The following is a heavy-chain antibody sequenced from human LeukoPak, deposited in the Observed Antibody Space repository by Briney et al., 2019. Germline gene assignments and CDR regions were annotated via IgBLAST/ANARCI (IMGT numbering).Heavy chain of an antibody. CDR3: ATDYGEYALDCFAY. J-gene: IGHJ4*02. V-gene: IGHV1-24*01. D-gene: IGHD4-17*01. CDR2: FDPEDGET. Sequence: ASVKVSCEVSGYTLTKLSMHWVRQAPGKGLEWMGGFDPEDGETIYAQKFQGRVTMTEDTSTDTAYMELSSLKSEDSAVYYCATDYGEYALDCFAYWGQGTLVTVSS. CDR1: GYTLTKLS.